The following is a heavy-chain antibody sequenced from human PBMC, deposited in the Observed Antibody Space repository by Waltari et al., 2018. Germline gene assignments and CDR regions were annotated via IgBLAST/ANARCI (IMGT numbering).Heavy chain of an antibody. J-gene: IGHJ4*02. Sequence: QVQLQESGPGLVKPSETLSLTCAVSGYSISSGYYWGWIRQPPGKGLEWIGSIYHSGSTYYNPSLKSRVTISVDTSKNQFSLKLSSVTAADTAVYYCATYYYPVEVHYWGQGTLVTVSS. CDR1: GYSISSGYY. D-gene: IGHD3-10*01. V-gene: IGHV4-38-2*01. CDR3: ATYYYPVEVHY. CDR2: IYHSGST.